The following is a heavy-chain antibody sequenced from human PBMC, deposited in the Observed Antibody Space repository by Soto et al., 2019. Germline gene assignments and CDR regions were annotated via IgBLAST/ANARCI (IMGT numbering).Heavy chain of an antibody. CDR1: GFTFSSYA. CDR2: ISGSGGST. J-gene: IGHJ4*02. Sequence: EVQLLESGGGLVQPGGSLRLSCAASGFTFSSYAMSWVRQAPGKGLEWVSAISGSGGSTYYADSVKGRFTISRDNSKNTLYLQMNSLRAEDTAVYHCAKEFYDYIWGSYRYTRDYWGQGTLVTVSS. V-gene: IGHV3-23*01. D-gene: IGHD3-16*02. CDR3: AKEFYDYIWGSYRYTRDY.